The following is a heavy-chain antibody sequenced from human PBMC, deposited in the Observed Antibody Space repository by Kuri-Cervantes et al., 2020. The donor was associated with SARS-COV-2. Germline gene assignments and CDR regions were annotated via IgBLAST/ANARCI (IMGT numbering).Heavy chain of an antibody. D-gene: IGHD2-8*01. CDR2: ISAYNGNT. CDR1: GYTFTSYG. Sequence: ASVKVSCKASGYTFTSYGISWVRQAPGQGLEWMGWISAYNGNTNYAQKFQGRVTITADKSTSTAYMELSSLRSEDTAVYYCARDDEAMGHGGIEYYYYYMDVWGKGTTVTVSS. J-gene: IGHJ6*03. V-gene: IGHV1-18*01. CDR3: ARDDEAMGHGGIEYYYYYMDV.